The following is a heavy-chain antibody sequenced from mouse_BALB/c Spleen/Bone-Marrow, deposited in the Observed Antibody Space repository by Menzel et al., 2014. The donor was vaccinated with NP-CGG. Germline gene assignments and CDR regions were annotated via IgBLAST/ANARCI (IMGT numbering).Heavy chain of an antibody. CDR3: ARGGARATGWFAY. CDR1: GYSITSDYA. D-gene: IGHD3-1*01. CDR2: ISYSGST. Sequence: DVKLQESGPGLVKPSQSLSLTCTVTGYSITSDYAWNWIRQFPGSKLEWMGYISYSGSTSYNPSLKSRISITRDTSKNQFFLQLNSVTTEDTATYYCARGGARATGWFAYWGQGTLVTVSA. V-gene: IGHV3-2*02. J-gene: IGHJ3*01.